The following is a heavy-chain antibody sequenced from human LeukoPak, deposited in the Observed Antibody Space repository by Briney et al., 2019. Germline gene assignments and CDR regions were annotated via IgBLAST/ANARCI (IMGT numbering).Heavy chain of an antibody. CDR1: GYTFTGYY. Sequence: ASVKVSCKASGYTFTGYYMHWVRQAPGQGLEWLGWINPNSGGTNYTQKFQCRVTMTRDTSISTAYMELSRLRSDDTAVYYCAIYGSGSYYPYHDYWGQGTLVTVSS. J-gene: IGHJ4*02. D-gene: IGHD3-10*01. V-gene: IGHV1-2*02. CDR3: AIYGSGSYYPYHDY. CDR2: INPNSGGT.